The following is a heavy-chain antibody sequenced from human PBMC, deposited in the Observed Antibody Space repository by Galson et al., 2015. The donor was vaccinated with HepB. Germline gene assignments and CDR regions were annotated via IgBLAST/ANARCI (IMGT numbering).Heavy chain of an antibody. J-gene: IGHJ4*02. V-gene: IGHV1-18*01. Sequence: SVKVSCKASGYTFSRYGISWVRQAPGQGLEWMGWISGDNANTNYAQKLQGRVTMTTDTSTSTAYMELTSLRSDDTAVYYCARGGYSYGKFDYWGQRTLVTVSS. CDR3: ARGGYSYGKFDY. CDR2: ISGDNANT. CDR1: GYTFSRYG. D-gene: IGHD5-18*01.